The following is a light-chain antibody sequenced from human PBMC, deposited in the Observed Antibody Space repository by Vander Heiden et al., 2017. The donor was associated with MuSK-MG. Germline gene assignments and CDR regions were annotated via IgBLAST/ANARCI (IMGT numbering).Light chain of an antibody. V-gene: IGKV3-20*01. CDR2: GAS. CDR1: QSVSSSY. Sequence: EIVFTQSPGTLPLSPGERATLSCRASQSVSSSYLAWYQQKPGQAPRLLIYGASSRATGIPDRFSGSGSGTDFTLTIRRLETEDFAMYYCQQYGSSPYTFGQGAKLEIK. CDR3: QQYGSSPYT. J-gene: IGKJ2*01.